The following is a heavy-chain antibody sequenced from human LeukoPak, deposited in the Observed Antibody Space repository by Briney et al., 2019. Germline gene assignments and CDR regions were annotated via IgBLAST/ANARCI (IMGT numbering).Heavy chain of an antibody. CDR3: ARAPSYYGSGSYYPFDY. J-gene: IGHJ4*02. CDR2: INSDGSST. V-gene: IGHV3-74*01. Sequence: GGSLRLSCAASGFTFSSYWMHWVRQGLGKGLVWVSRINSDGSSTSYADSVKGRFTISRDNAKNTLYLQMNSLRAEDTAVYYCARAPSYYGSGSYYPFDYWGQGTLVTVSS. CDR1: GFTFSSYW. D-gene: IGHD3-10*01.